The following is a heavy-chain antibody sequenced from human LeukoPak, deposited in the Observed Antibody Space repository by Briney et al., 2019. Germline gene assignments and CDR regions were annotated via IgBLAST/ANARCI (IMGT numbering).Heavy chain of an antibody. J-gene: IGHJ5*02. V-gene: IGHV1-18*01. CDR2: ISAYNGNT. CDR3: ARDLKTYYYGSGSYGRWFDP. D-gene: IGHD3-10*01. Sequence: ASVKVSCKASGGTFSSYAISWVRQAPGQGLEWMGWISAYNGNTNYAQKLQGRVTMTTDTSTSTAYMELRSLRSDDTAVYYCARDLKTYYYGSGSYGRWFDPWGQGTLVTVSS. CDR1: GGTFSSYA.